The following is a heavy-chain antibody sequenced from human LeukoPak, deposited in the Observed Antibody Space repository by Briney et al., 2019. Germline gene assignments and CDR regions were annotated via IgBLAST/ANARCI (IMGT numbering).Heavy chain of an antibody. CDR2: ISSSSSTI. CDR3: ARDPVVLCFGEPTADDAFDI. J-gene: IGHJ3*02. Sequence: PGGSLRLSCAASGFTFSSYSMNWVRQAPGKGLEWVSYISSSSSTIYYADSVKGRFTISRDNAKNSLYLQMNSLRAEDTAVYYCARDPVVLCFGEPTADDAFDIWGQGTMVTLSS. CDR1: GFTFSSYS. D-gene: IGHD3-10*01. V-gene: IGHV3-48*01.